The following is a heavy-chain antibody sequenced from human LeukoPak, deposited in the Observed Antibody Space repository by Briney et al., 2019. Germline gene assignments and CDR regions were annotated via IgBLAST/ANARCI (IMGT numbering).Heavy chain of an antibody. CDR2: IIPIFGTA. CDR3: AILSDGAYCGGDCFYLDY. CDR1: GGTFSSYA. Sequence: SVKVSCKASGGTFSSYAISWVRQAPGQGLEWMGGIIPIFGTANYAQKFQGRVTITADKSTGTAYMELSSLRSEDTAVYYCAILSDGAYCGGDCFYLDYWGQGTLVTVSS. J-gene: IGHJ4*02. D-gene: IGHD2-21*02. V-gene: IGHV1-69*06.